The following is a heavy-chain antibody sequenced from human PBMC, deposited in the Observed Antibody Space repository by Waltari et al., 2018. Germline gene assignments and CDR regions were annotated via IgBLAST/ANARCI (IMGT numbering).Heavy chain of an antibody. CDR1: GMTFSNYW. J-gene: IGHJ4*02. V-gene: IGHV3-7*01. CDR3: VTGLTTVTAKDYFDH. D-gene: IGHD4-17*01. Sequence: EVQLVESGGGSVQPGGSLRLSCAASGMTFSNYWMNWVRQAPGKGLEGVANIKQDGSEKNYVDSVEGRFSISRDNAQNSLYLQMNSLRAEDTAIYYCVTGLTTVTAKDYFDHWGQGAPVTVSS. CDR2: IKQDGSEK.